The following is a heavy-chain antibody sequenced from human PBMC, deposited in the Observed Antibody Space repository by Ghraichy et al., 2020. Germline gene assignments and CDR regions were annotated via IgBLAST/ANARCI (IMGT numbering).Heavy chain of an antibody. CDR2: IYSGGST. Sequence: GGSLRLSCAASGFNVSSNYMSWVRQAPGKGLEWVLAIYSGGSTYYADSVKGRFTISRDNSKNTVYLQMNSLRAEDTAVYYCARDKMGNNWFDPWGQGTLVTVSS. CDR3: ARDKMGNNWFDP. V-gene: IGHV3-66*01. J-gene: IGHJ5*02. D-gene: IGHD5-24*01. CDR1: GFNVSSNY.